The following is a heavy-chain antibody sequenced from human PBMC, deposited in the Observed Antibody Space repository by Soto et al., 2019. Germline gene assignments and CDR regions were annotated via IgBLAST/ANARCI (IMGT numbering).Heavy chain of an antibody. CDR2: IYYSGST. V-gene: IGHV4-39*01. J-gene: IGHJ4*02. D-gene: IGHD2-2*01. CDR1: GGSISSSSYY. CDR3: ARRRRYCSSTSCYL. Sequence: SEPLSLTGTVFGGSISSSSYYWGWMRQPPGKGLEWIGSIYYSGSTYYNPSLKSRVTISVDTSKNQFSLKLSSVTATDTAVYYCARRRRYCSSTSCYLWGQGTLVTVSS.